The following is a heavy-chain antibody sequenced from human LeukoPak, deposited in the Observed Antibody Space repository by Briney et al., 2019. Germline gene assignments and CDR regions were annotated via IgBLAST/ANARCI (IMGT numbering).Heavy chain of an antibody. Sequence: SETLSLTCTVSGYSISSGYYWGWIRQPPGKGLEWIGNIYHSGSTNYNSSLKSRVTISVDTSKNQFSLKLSSVTAADTAVYYCARDLRIQLWLQFDYWGQGTLVTVSS. CDR1: GYSISSGYY. D-gene: IGHD5-18*01. J-gene: IGHJ4*02. CDR3: ARDLRIQLWLQFDY. V-gene: IGHV4-38-2*02. CDR2: IYHSGST.